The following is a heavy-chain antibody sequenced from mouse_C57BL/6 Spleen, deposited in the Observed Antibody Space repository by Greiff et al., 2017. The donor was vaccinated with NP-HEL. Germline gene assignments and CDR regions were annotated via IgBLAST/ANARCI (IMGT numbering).Heavy chain of an antibody. CDR1: GFTFTDYY. Sequence: EVQVVESGGGLVQPGGSLSLSCAASGFTFTDYYMSWVRQPPGKALEWLGFIRNKANGYTTEYSASVKGRFTISRDNSQSILYLQMNALRAEDSATYYCARYYYGAPDVWGTGTTVTVSS. J-gene: IGHJ1*03. D-gene: IGHD1-1*01. CDR3: ARYYYGAPDV. V-gene: IGHV7-3*01. CDR2: IRNKANGYTT.